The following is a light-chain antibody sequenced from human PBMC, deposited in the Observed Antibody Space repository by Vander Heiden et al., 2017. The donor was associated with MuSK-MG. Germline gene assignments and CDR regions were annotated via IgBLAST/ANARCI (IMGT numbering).Light chain of an antibody. CDR3: AAWDDSRNGPV. V-gene: IGLV1-44*01. CDR2: SNN. CDR1: SSNIGSNT. Sequence: QSVLTQPPSASVTPGPRVTLSCSGSSSNIGSNTVNWYQQRPGTAPKLLIYSNNQRPSGVPDRFSGSKSGTSASLAISGLQSEEEADYYCAAWDDSRNGPVFGGGTKLTVL. J-gene: IGLJ2*01.